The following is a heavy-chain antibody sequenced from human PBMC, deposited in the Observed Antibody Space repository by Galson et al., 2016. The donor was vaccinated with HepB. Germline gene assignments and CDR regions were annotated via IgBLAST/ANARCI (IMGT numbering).Heavy chain of an antibody. J-gene: IGHJ4*02. CDR3: ARDVQFRLYY. V-gene: IGHV1-46*01. D-gene: IGHD3-16*01. Sequence: SVKVSCKASGYTFTRYYIHWVRQAPGQGLEWMGVINPSGGSTKDTQKFQGRVTMTRDTSTTTVYMELSSLRSEDTAVYYCARDVQFRLYYWGQGTLVTVSS. CDR1: GYTFTRYY. CDR2: INPSGGST.